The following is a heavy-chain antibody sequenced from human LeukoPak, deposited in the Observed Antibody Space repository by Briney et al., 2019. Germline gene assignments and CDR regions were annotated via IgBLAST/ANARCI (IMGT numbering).Heavy chain of an antibody. V-gene: IGHV4-34*01. CDR2: INHSGST. J-gene: IGHJ4*02. CDR1: GGSFSGYY. Sequence: PSETLSLTCAVYGGSFSGYYWSWIRQPPGKGLEWIGEINHSGSTNYNPSLKSRVTISVNTSKNQFSLKLSSVTAADTAVYYCARVQEGSSWSKRPIDYWGQGTLVTVSS. CDR3: ARVQEGSSWSKRPIDY. D-gene: IGHD6-13*01.